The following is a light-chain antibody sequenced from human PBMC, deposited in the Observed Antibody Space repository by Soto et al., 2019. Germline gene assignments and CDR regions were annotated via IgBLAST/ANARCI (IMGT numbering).Light chain of an antibody. V-gene: IGKV1-5*01. CDR1: QNISVW. CDR2: DAS. J-gene: IGKJ2*01. Sequence: DIQMTQSPSTLSASVGDGVTITCRASQNISVWLAWYQQRPGKAPKFLIYDASNLETGVSSRFSGSGSGTEFTLTIRSRQPDDFATYYGQQYDRSAPTVGQGTKLEIK. CDR3: QQYDRSAPT.